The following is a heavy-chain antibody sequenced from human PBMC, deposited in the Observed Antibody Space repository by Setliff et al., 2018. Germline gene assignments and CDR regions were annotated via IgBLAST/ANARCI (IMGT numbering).Heavy chain of an antibody. J-gene: IGHJ6*03. Sequence: ASVKVSCKASGYTFTSYAMNWVRQAPGQGLEWMGWINTNTGNPSYAQGFTERFVFSLDTSVSTAFLQISSLKAEDTALYYCARASRFGTIVYKGYYYMDVWGRGTTVTVSS. V-gene: IGHV7-4-1*02. CDR2: INTNTGNP. CDR1: GYTFTSYA. D-gene: IGHD2-15*01. CDR3: ARASRFGTIVYKGYYYMDV.